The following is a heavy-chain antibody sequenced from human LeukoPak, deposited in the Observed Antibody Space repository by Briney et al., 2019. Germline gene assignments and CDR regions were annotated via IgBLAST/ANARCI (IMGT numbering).Heavy chain of an antibody. CDR1: TYSFADYW. V-gene: IGHV5-51*01. CDR2: IYPAGSQT. J-gene: IGHJ4*02. D-gene: IGHD3-22*01. Sequence: GESLKISCKASTYSFADYWIGWVRQLPGKGLEWMGIIYPAGSQTIYSPSFQGQVTISADKSISTAYLQWSSLKASDTAMYYCARQRDYYDSSGLDYWGQGTLVTVSS. CDR3: ARQRDYYDSSGLDY.